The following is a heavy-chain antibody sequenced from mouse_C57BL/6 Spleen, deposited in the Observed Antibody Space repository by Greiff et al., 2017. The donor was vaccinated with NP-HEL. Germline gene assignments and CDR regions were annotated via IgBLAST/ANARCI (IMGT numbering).Heavy chain of an antibody. D-gene: IGHD1-1*01. CDR3: ARDRYGTRYFDV. CDR2: ISDGGSYT. Sequence: EVKLMESGGGLVKPGGSLKLSCAASGFTFSSYAMSWVRQTPEKRLEWVATISDGGSYTYYPDNVKGRFTISRDNAKNNLYLQMSHLKSEDTAMYYCARDRYGTRYFDVWGTGTTVTVSS. CDR1: GFTFSSYA. J-gene: IGHJ1*03. V-gene: IGHV5-4*01.